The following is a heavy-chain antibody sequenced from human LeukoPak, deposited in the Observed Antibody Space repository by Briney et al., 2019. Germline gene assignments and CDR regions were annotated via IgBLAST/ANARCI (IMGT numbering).Heavy chain of an antibody. V-gene: IGHV3-21*04. CDR1: GFTFSSYS. D-gene: IGHD3-22*01. CDR2: ISSSSSSI. CDR3: AKGHDSSGYYGIDY. J-gene: IGHJ4*02. Sequence: PGGSLRLSCAASGFTFSSYSMNWVRQAPGKGLEWVSSISSSSSSIYYADSVKGRFTISRDNSKNTLYLQRNSLRVEDTAVYYCAKGHDSSGYYGIDYWGQGTLVTVSS.